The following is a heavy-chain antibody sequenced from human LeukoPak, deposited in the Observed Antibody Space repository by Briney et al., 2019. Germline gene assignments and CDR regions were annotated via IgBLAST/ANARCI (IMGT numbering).Heavy chain of an antibody. CDR3: ARIVVVPAAIHLFDY. Sequence: SETLSLTCAVYGGSFSGYYWSWIRQPPGKGLEWIGYIYHSGSTYYNPSLKSRVTISVDRSKNQFSLKLSSVTAADTAVYYCARIVVVPAAIHLFDYWGQRTLVTVSS. CDR1: GGSFSGYY. J-gene: IGHJ4*02. D-gene: IGHD2-2*01. CDR2: IYHSGST. V-gene: IGHV4-34*01.